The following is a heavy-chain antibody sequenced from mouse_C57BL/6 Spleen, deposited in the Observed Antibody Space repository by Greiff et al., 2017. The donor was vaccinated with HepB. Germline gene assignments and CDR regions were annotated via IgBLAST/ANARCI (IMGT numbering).Heavy chain of an antibody. CDR3: ARPPVEADGGWYFDV. V-gene: IGHV7-3*01. Sequence: DVMLVESGGGLVQPGGSLSLSCAASGFTFTDYYMSWVRQPPGKALEWLGFIRNKANGYTTEYSASVKGRFTISRDNSQSILYLQMNALRAEDSATYYCARPPVEADGGWYFDVWGTGTTVTVSS. D-gene: IGHD1-1*01. CDR2: IRNKANGYTT. J-gene: IGHJ1*03. CDR1: GFTFTDYY.